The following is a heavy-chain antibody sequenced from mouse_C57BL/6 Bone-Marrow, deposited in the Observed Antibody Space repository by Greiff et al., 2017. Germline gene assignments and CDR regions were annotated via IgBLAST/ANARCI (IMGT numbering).Heavy chain of an antibody. CDR2: INPSSGYT. D-gene: IGHD1-1*01. J-gene: IGHJ1*03. CDR3: LRGYFDV. Sequence: VQLQQSGAELARPGASVKMSCKASGYTFTSYTMHWVKQRPGQGLEWIGYINPSSGYTKYKQKFKDKATLTADNSASTAYMQLSSLTSEDSAVYYSLRGYFDVWGTGTTVTVSS. V-gene: IGHV1-4*01. CDR1: GYTFTSYT.